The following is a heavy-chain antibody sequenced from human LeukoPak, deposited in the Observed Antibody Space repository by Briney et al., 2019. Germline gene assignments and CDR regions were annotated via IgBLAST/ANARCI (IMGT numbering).Heavy chain of an antibody. CDR2: ISGSGGST. Sequence: GGSLRLSCAASGFTFSNYAMSWVRQAPGKGLEWVSAISGSGGSTYYAGSVKGRFTISRDNSKNTLYLQMNSLRAEDTAVYYCAKDYDYALGPADYWGQGTLVTVSS. CDR1: GFTFSNYA. J-gene: IGHJ4*02. CDR3: AKDYDYALGPADY. D-gene: IGHD3-16*01. V-gene: IGHV3-23*01.